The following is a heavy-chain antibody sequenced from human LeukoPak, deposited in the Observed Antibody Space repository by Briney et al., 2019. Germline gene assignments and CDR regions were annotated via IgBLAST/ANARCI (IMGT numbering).Heavy chain of an antibody. J-gene: IGHJ3*02. V-gene: IGHV1-69*13. CDR1: GGTFSSYA. CDR3: ARQYWNYFIRDAFDI. D-gene: IGHD1-7*01. Sequence: SVKVSCKASGGTFSSYAISWVRQAPGQGLEWMGGIIPIFGTANYAQKFQGRVTITADESTSTAYMELSSLRSEDTAVYYCARQYWNYFIRDAFDIWGHGTIVTVSS. CDR2: IIPIFGTA.